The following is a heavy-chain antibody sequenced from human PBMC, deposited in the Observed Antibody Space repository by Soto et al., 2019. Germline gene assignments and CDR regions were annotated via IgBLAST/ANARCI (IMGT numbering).Heavy chain of an antibody. J-gene: IGHJ2*01. Sequence: EVKHVESGGGLVQPGGSLRLSCAASGFIFSAYWMTWVRQAPGKGLEWVANINPDGSEKYYVDSVKGRFTISRDNVKNSLFLQVNNLRAEDTALYYCVRARIDVWGRGTLVTVSS. CDR1: GFIFSAYW. CDR3: VRARIDV. CDR2: INPDGSEK. V-gene: IGHV3-7*01.